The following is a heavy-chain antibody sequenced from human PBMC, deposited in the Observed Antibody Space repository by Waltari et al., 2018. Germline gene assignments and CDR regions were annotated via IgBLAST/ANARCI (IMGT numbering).Heavy chain of an antibody. J-gene: IGHJ3*02. CDR1: GGSMSSYY. CDR2: IYYSGNT. Sequence: QVQLQESGPGLVKPSETLSLTCTVSGGSMSSYYWRWIRQPPGKGLEWIGNIYYSGNTNYNPSLKSRVTISVDTSKNQFSLKLSSVTAADTAVYYCARVSGSSGAFDIWGQGTMVTVSS. D-gene: IGHD1-26*01. CDR3: ARVSGSSGAFDI. V-gene: IGHV4-59*01.